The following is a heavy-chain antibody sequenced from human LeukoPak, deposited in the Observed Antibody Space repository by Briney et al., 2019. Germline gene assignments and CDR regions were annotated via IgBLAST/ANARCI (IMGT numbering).Heavy chain of an antibody. CDR2: IYPGDSDT. CDR1: GYIFTSYW. V-gene: IGHV5-51*01. Sequence: GESLKISCKGSGYIFTSYWIGWVRQLPGKGLEWMGIIYPGDSDTRYSPSFQGQVTISADKSISTAYLQWSSLKASDTAMYYCARLQQQLVPHYYYGMDVWGQGTTVTVSS. CDR3: ARLQQQLVPHYYYGMDV. J-gene: IGHJ6*02. D-gene: IGHD6-13*01.